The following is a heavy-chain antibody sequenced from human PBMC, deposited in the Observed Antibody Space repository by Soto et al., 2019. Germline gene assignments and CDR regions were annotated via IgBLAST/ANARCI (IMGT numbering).Heavy chain of an antibody. Sequence: EVQLVEAGGGLVKPGGSLSLSCAASGFTFSNAWMSWVRQAPGTGLEWVGRIKSKTDGGTTDYAAPVKGRFTISRDDSKNTLYLQMNSLKTEDTAVYYCTTDSDGIVVVITTGPGGESFDYGGQGTLVTVS. J-gene: IGHJ4*02. D-gene: IGHD3-22*01. CDR2: IKSKTDGGTT. CDR1: GFTFSNAW. V-gene: IGHV3-15*01. CDR3: TTDSDGIVVVITTGPGGESFDY.